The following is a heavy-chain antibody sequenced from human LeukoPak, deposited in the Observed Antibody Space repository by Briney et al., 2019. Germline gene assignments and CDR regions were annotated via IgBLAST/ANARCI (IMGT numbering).Heavy chain of an antibody. J-gene: IGHJ6*03. CDR1: GGTFSSYA. CDR3: ATVRRGRLYYYYYMDV. Sequence: SVKVSCKASGGTFSSYAISWVRQAPGQGLEWMGRIIPILGIANYAQKFQGRVTITADKSTSTAYMELSSLRSEDTAVYYCATVRRGRLYYYYYMDVWGKGTTVTVSS. D-gene: IGHD1-14*01. CDR2: IIPILGIA. V-gene: IGHV1-69*04.